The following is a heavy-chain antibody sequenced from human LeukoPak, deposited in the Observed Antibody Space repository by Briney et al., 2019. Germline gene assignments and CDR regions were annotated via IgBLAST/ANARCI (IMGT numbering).Heavy chain of an antibody. J-gene: IGHJ4*02. V-gene: IGHV1-8*03. CDR2: MNPNSGNT. Sequence: ASVKVSCKASGYTFTSYDINWVRQATGQGLEWMGWMNPNSGNTGYAQKFQGRVTITRNTSISTAYMELSSLRSDDTAVYYCARDGFWSGYLYYWGQGTLVTVSS. D-gene: IGHD3-3*01. CDR3: ARDGFWSGYLYY. CDR1: GYTFTSYD.